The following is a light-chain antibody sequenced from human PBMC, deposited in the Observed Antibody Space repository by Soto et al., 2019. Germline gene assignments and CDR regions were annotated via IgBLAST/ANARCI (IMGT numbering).Light chain of an antibody. CDR1: RTISSY. V-gene: IGKV1-39*01. J-gene: IGKJ4*01. CDR2: AAS. Sequence: DIQMTQSPSSLSASVGDRVTITCRASRTISSYLNWYQQKPGKAPKLLIFAASSLHSGVTSRFSGSRSGTDFTLTISSLQPEDFATYYCQQSYSALTFGGGTKLEIK. CDR3: QQSYSALT.